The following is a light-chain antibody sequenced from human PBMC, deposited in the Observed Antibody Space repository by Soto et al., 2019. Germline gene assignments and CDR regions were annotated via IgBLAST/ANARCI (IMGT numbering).Light chain of an antibody. CDR3: QVWDITSIHPVV. Sequence: SYELTQPPSVSVAPGKTARITCGGTNIGGNSVHWYQQNPGQAPVLVVYYDSDRPSGIPERFSGSNSGNTATLTISSVEAGDEADYYCQVWDITSIHPVVFGGGTKLTVL. CDR1: NIGGNS. CDR2: YDS. J-gene: IGLJ2*01. V-gene: IGLV3-21*01.